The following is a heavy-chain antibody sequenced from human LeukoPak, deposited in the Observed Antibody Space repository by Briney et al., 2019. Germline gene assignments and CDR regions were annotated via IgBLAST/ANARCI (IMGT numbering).Heavy chain of an antibody. V-gene: IGHV1-2*02. CDR1: GYTFTGYY. Sequence: ASVKVSCKASGYTFTGYYMHWVRQAPGQGLEWMGWINPNSGGTNYAQKFQGRVTMTTDTSISTAYMELSRLRSDDTAVYYCARSFWSEDAFDIWGQGTMVTVSS. CDR3: ARSFWSEDAFDI. CDR2: INPNSGGT. D-gene: IGHD3-3*01. J-gene: IGHJ3*02.